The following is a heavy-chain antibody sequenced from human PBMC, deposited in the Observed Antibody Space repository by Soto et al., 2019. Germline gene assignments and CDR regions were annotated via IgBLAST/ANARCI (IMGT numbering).Heavy chain of an antibody. D-gene: IGHD3-3*01. J-gene: IGHJ4*02. V-gene: IGHV5-10-1*01. CDR1: GYSFTSYW. CDR2: IDPSDSDT. Sequence: PGESLKISCKGSGYSFTSYWISWVRQMPGKGLEWMGRIDPSDSDTNYSPSFQGHVTISADKSISTAYLQWSSLKASDTAMYYCARTETQARFLEWSQSYDYWGQGTLGTVSS. CDR3: ARTETQARFLEWSQSYDY.